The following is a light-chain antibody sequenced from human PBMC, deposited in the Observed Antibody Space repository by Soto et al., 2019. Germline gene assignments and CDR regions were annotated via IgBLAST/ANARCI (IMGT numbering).Light chain of an antibody. J-gene: IGKJ1*01. V-gene: IGKV1-5*01. CDR1: QSISRR. Sequence: DIQMTQSPSTVTASVGDRVTITCRASQSISRRLAWYQQKPGKAPKLLIYDASSLESAVPVRFSGSGSGTEVTLTISSLQPDDSATYYCQQYSHYWTFGQGTKVEIK. CDR2: DAS. CDR3: QQYSHYWT.